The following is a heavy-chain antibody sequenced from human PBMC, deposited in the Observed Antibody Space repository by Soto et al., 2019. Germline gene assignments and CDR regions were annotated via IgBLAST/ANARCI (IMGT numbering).Heavy chain of an antibody. CDR3: ARDLLMTTVTTSGE. CDR2: ISAYNGNT. J-gene: IGHJ4*02. Sequence: ASVKVSCKASGYTFTSYGISWVRQAPGQGLEWMGWISAYNGNTNYAQKLQGRVTMTTDTSTSTAYMELRSLRSDDTAVYYCARDLLMTTVTTSGEWGQGTLVTVSS. CDR1: GYTFTSYG. D-gene: IGHD4-17*01. V-gene: IGHV1-18*01.